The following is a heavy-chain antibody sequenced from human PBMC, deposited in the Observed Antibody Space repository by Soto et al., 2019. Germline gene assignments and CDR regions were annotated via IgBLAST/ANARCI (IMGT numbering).Heavy chain of an antibody. D-gene: IGHD6-13*01. J-gene: IGHJ4*02. CDR3: ARDSSSWSYYFDY. V-gene: IGHV1-69*13. Sequence: VASVKVSCKASGGTFSSYAISWVRQAPGQGLEWMGGIIPIFGTANYAQKFQGRVTITADESTSTAYMELSSLRSEDTAVYYCARDSSSWSYYFDYWGQGTLVTVSS. CDR1: GGTFSSYA. CDR2: IIPIFGTA.